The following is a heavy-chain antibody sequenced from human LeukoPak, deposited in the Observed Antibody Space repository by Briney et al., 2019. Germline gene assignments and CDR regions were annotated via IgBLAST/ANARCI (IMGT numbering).Heavy chain of an antibody. J-gene: IGHJ4*02. CDR1: GYSFTSYW. D-gene: IGHD3-3*01. Sequence: GESLKISCKGSGYSFTSYWIGWVRQMPGKGLEWMGIIYPGDSDTRYSPSFQGQVTISADKSISTAYLQWSSLKASDTAMYYCARRDDFWSVRTYYFDYWGQGTLVTVSS. CDR2: IYPGDSDT. V-gene: IGHV5-51*01. CDR3: ARRDDFWSVRTYYFDY.